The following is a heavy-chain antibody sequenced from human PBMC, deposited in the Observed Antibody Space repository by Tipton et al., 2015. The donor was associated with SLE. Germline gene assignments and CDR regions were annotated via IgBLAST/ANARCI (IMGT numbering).Heavy chain of an antibody. J-gene: IGHJ6*03. V-gene: IGHV3-53*01. CDR2: IYSGGST. CDR1: GFTVSSNY. CDR3: ARAPRYSSGYYYMDV. Sequence: GSLRLSCAASGFTVSSNYMSWVRQAPGKGLEWVSVIYSGGSTYYADSVKGRFTISRDNSKNTLYLQMNSLRAEDTAVYYCARAPRYSSGYYYMDVWGKGTTVTVSS. D-gene: IGHD6-19*01.